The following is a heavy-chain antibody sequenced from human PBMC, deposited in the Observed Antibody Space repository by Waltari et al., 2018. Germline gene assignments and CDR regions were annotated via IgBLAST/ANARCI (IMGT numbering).Heavy chain of an antibody. J-gene: IGHJ4*02. CDR1: GFTFSKSG. CDR2: MTVTGGST. Sequence: EVQLLESGGGLVQPGGSLRLSCAASGFTFSKSGMTWVRQTPGKGLDLVSTMTVTGGSTFYADSVKGRFAISRDNSKNTLYLQMSSLRAGDTAVYYCATSFRGKFDFWGQGTLVTVSS. D-gene: IGHD3-16*01. CDR3: ATSFRGKFDF. V-gene: IGHV3-23*01.